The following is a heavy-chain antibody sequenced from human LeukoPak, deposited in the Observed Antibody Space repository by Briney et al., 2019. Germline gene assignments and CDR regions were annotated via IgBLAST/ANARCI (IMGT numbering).Heavy chain of an antibody. CDR3: ARHKDSGDYPLDY. CDR1: GGSVSGYY. V-gene: IGHV4-59*02. CDR2: IYYSENT. D-gene: IGHD4-17*01. J-gene: IGHJ4*02. Sequence: PSETLSLTCTVSGGSVSGYYWSWIRQPPGKGLEWIGYIYYSENTNYNPSLKSRLIMSLDTSKNHFSLKLNSVTAADTAVYYCARHKDSGDYPLDYWGQGILVSVSS.